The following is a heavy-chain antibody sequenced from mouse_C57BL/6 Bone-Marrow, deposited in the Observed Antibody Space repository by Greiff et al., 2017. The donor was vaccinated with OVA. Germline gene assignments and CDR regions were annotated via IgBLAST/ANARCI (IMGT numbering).Heavy chain of an antibody. CDR2: IYPRSGNT. Sequence: QVQLQQSGAELARPGASVKLSCKASGYTFTSYGISWVKQRTGQGLEWIGEIYPRSGNTYYNEKFKSKATLTADKSSSTAYMELRSLTSEDSAVYFCARSGNPFAYWGQGTLVTVSA. V-gene: IGHV1-81*01. D-gene: IGHD1-3*01. CDR1: GYTFTSYG. CDR3: ARSGNPFAY. J-gene: IGHJ3*01.